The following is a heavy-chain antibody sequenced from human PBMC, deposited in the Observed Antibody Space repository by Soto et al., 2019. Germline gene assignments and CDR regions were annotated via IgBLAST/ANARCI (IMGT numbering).Heavy chain of an antibody. CDR1: GYTFASYA. J-gene: IGHJ4*02. CDR3: ARDPPPPDY. CDR2: ISAYNGNT. Sequence: QVQLVQSGAEVKKPGASVKVCCKASGYTFASYAISWMRQAPRQGLEWMGWISAYNGNTNYAQKLQGRVTMTTDTSTCTAYMELRSLRSDDTAVDYCARDPPPPDYWGEGTLLSVSS. V-gene: IGHV1-18*01.